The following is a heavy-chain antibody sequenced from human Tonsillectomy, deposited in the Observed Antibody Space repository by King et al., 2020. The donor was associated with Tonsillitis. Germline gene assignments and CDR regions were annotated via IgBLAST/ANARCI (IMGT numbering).Heavy chain of an antibody. CDR1: GFTFSSNY. CDR3: ARVLREYSSSWYVDS. Sequence: VQLVESGGGLVQPGGSLRLSCAASGFTFSSNYMSWVRQAPGKGLEWVSVIYSGGSTYYADSEKGRFTISRDNSKNTLYLQMNSLRAEDTAVYYCARVLREYSSSWYVDSWGQGTLVTVSS. V-gene: IGHV3-66*01. D-gene: IGHD6-13*01. J-gene: IGHJ4*02. CDR2: IYSGGST.